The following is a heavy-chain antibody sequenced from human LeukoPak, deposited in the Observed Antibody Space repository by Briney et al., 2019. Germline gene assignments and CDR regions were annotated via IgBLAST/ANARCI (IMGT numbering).Heavy chain of an antibody. CDR2: ISSSSSYI. CDR1: GFTFSSYS. J-gene: IGHJ4*02. CDR3: ATWYSSGWYEFDY. V-gene: IGHV3-21*01. D-gene: IGHD6-19*01. Sequence: NAGGSLRLSCAASGFTFSSYSMNWVRQAPGKGLEWVSSISSSSSYIYYADSVKGRFTISRDNAKNSLYLQMNSLRAEDTAVYYCATWYSSGWYEFDYWGQGTLVTVSS.